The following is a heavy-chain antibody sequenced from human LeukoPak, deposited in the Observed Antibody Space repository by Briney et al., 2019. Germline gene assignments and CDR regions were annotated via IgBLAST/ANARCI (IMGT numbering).Heavy chain of an antibody. D-gene: IGHD6-13*01. CDR3: ARGGSSKFGFGS. J-gene: IGHJ5*01. V-gene: IGHV4-61*02. CDR2: IYTSGST. Sequence: KPSETLSLTCTVSGASLSSGSYYWSWIRQPAGKGLEWIGRIYTSGSTNYNPSLKSRVTISVDTSKNQFSLKMNSVTAADTAVYYCARGGSSKFGFGSWGQGTLVTISS. CDR1: GASLSSGSYY.